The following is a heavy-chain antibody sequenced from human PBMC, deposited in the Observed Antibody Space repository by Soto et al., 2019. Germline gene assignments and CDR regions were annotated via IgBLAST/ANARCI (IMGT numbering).Heavy chain of an antibody. D-gene: IGHD3-22*01. V-gene: IGHV4-4*02. CDR2: IHHSGST. CDR3: AREADSYYGVDV. Sequence: LSLTCTVSGVSISSSNWCTWFRQPPGKGLEWIGEIHHSGSTSHNPSLKSRVTISVDKSKNQFSLKLNSVTAADTAVYYCAREADSYYGVDVWGQGTTVTVSS. J-gene: IGHJ6*02. CDR1: GVSISSSNW.